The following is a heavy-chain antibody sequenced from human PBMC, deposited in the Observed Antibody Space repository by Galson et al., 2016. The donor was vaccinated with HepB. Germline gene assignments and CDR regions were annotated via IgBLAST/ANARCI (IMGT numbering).Heavy chain of an antibody. J-gene: IGHJ4*02. CDR1: GYTFTSYS. CDR3: ARDNIQYRGPFDS. Sequence: SVKVSCKASGYTFTSYSMHWVRQAPGQGLEWMGKINPSGGSTSYAQKFQGRVTMTRDTSTSAVYMELSSLRSEDTAVYYCARDNIQYRGPFDSWGQGTLVTVSS. D-gene: IGHD1-26*01. V-gene: IGHV1-46*01. CDR2: INPSGGST.